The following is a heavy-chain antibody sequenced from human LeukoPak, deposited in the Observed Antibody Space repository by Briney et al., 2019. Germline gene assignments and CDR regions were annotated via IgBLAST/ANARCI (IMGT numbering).Heavy chain of an antibody. CDR1: GFTFSSYS. CDR3: AKREYYYDSSGHHAFDI. D-gene: IGHD3-22*01. CDR2: IRYDGSNK. Sequence: GGSLRLSCAASGFTFSSYSMNWVRQAPGKGLEWVAFIRYDGSNKYYADSVKGRFTISRDNSKNTLYLQMNSLRAEDTAVYYCAKREYYYDSSGHHAFDIWGQGAMVTVSS. J-gene: IGHJ3*02. V-gene: IGHV3-30*02.